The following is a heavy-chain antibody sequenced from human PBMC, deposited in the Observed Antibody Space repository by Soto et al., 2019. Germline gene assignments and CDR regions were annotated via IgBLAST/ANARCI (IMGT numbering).Heavy chain of an antibody. Sequence: PGGSLRLSCAASGFTFSDYYMSWIRQAPGKGLEWVSYISSSGSTIYYADSVKGRFTISRDNAKNTLYLQMNSLRAEDTAVYYCARGGSSNPDYYYYGMDVWGQGTTVTVSS. D-gene: IGHD4-4*01. J-gene: IGHJ6*02. CDR1: GFTFSDYY. V-gene: IGHV3-11*01. CDR3: ARGGSSNPDYYYYGMDV. CDR2: ISSSGSTI.